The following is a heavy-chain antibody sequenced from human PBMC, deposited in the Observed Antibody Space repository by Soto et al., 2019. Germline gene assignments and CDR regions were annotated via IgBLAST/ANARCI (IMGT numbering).Heavy chain of an antibody. D-gene: IGHD3-16*01. CDR3: ARHEGGLKNWFDP. V-gene: IGHV5-10-1*01. CDR2: IDPSDSYT. CDR1: GYSFTVYW. J-gene: IGHJ5*02. Sequence: EVQLVQSGAEVKKPGESLRISCKGSGYSFTVYWISWVRQMPGKGLEWMGRIDPSDSYTNYSPSFQGHVTISADKSISTAYLQWSSLKASDTVMYYCARHEGGLKNWFDPWGQGTGVTVSS.